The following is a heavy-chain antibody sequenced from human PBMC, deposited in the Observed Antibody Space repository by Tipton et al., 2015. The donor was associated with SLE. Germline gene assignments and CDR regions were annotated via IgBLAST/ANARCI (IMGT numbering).Heavy chain of an antibody. CDR1: GGSISSSSHY. D-gene: IGHD5-24*01. J-gene: IGHJ2*01. CDR2: IYYSGST. CDR3: ATKRWLHRTNWYFDL. V-gene: IGHV4-61*05. Sequence: TLSLTCTVSGGSISSSSHYWSWIRQPPGKGLEWIGYIYYSGSTNYNPSLKSRVTISVDTSKNQFSLKLSSVTAADTAVYYCATKRWLHRTNWYFDLWGRGTLVTVSS.